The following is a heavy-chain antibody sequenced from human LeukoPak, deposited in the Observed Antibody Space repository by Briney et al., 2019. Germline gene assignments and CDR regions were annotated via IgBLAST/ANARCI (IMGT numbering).Heavy chain of an antibody. D-gene: IGHD2-15*01. Sequence: SETLSLTCTVSGGSISSGDYYWSWIRQPPGKGLEWIGYIYYSGSTYYNPSLKSRVTISVDTSKNQFSLKLSSVTAADTAVYYCARDRGYCSGGSCFHDAFDIWGQGTMVTVSS. J-gene: IGHJ3*02. CDR3: ARDRGYCSGGSCFHDAFDI. CDR1: GGSISSGDYY. CDR2: IYYSGST. V-gene: IGHV4-30-4*01.